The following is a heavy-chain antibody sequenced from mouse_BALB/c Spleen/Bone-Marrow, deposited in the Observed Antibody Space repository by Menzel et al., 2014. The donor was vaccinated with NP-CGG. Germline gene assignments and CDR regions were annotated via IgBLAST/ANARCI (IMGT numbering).Heavy chain of an antibody. Sequence: EVMLVESGGGLVQPGGSLKLSCAASGFTFSDYGMAWVRQAPGKGPEWVAFISNLAYSIYYADTVTGRFTISRENAKNTLYLEMSSLRSEDTAMYYCATIYYGNSYAMDYWGQGTSVTVSS. D-gene: IGHD2-1*01. V-gene: IGHV5-15*02. CDR1: GFTFSDYG. CDR3: ATIYYGNSYAMDY. CDR2: ISNLAYSI. J-gene: IGHJ4*01.